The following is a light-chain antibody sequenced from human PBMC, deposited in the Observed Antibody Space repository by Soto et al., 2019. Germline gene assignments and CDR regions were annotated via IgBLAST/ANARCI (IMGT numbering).Light chain of an antibody. CDR2: GAS. V-gene: IGKV3-15*01. J-gene: IGKJ1*01. CDR1: QSINAH. CDR3: QQYNTWLWT. Sequence: EVVMTQSPATLSVSPGERVTLSCRASQSINAHLAWYQQKPGQAPRLLIHGASTRATGIPARFSGSGFGTEFILTISSLQSEDFVVYYCQQYNTWLWTFGQGTKLEIQ.